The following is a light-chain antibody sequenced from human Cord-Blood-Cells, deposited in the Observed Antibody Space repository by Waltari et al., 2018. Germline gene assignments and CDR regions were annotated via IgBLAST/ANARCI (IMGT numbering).Light chain of an antibody. CDR2: RNN. Sequence: QSVLTQPPSASGTPGQRVTISCSGRSSNIGSNYVYWYQQLPGTAPKLLSYRNNRRPSGVPDRFSGSKSGTSASLAISGLRSEDEADYYCAAWDDSLSGPVFGGGTKLTVL. CDR3: AAWDDSLSGPV. CDR1: SSNIGSNY. J-gene: IGLJ3*02. V-gene: IGLV1-47*01.